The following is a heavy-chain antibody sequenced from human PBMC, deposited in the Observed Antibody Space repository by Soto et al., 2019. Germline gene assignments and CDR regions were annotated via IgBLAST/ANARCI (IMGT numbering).Heavy chain of an antibody. CDR2: ISYDGRNK. V-gene: IGHV3-30*18. D-gene: IGHD6-6*01. CDR1: GFTFSSYG. CDR3: SKDPGSSSSEGGEYIDY. Sequence: QVQLVESGGGVVQPGRSLRLSCAASGFTFSSYGMHWVRQAPGKGLEFVAVISYDGRNKYYADSVKGRFNISRDNSKNTLNLQMNRLSAEDTAVYYCSKDPGSSSSEGGEYIDYWGQGTLVTVSS. J-gene: IGHJ4*02.